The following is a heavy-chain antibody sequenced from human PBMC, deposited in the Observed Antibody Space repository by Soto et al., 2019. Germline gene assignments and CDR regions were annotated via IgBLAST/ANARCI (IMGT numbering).Heavy chain of an antibody. CDR1: GYTFTSYG. D-gene: IGHD3-3*01. CDR2: ISAYNGNT. Sequence: ASVKVASKSSGYTFTSYGISWVRQAPVQGLEWMGWISAYNGNTNYAEKPQGRVTMTTDTSTSTDYMELRNLRSDDKAVYYCARREKYYDFWSGYTEMDVWGQGTTVTVSS. V-gene: IGHV1-18*01. CDR3: ARREKYYDFWSGYTEMDV. J-gene: IGHJ6*02.